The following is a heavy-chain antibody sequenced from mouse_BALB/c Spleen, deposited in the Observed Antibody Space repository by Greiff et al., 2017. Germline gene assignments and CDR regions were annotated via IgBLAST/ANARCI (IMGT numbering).Heavy chain of an antibody. V-gene: IGHV1-87*01. CDR3: ARLDGYHWYFDV. CDR1: GYTFTSYW. Sequence: VQLQQSGAELARPGASVKLSCKASGYTFTSYWMQWVKQRPGQGLEWIGAIYPGDGDTRYTQKFKGKATLTADKSSSTAYMQLSSLASEDSAVYYCARLDGYHWYFDVWGAGTTVTVSS. D-gene: IGHD2-3*01. J-gene: IGHJ1*01. CDR2: IYPGDGDT.